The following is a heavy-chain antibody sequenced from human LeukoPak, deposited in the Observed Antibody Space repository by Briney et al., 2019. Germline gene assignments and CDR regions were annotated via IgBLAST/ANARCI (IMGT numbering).Heavy chain of an antibody. D-gene: IGHD3-22*01. J-gene: IGHJ4*02. CDR3: AKAGDDYDSSGYLYYFDY. CDR1: EFTFDNYA. V-gene: IGHV3-9*01. Sequence: GGSLRLSCAASEFTFDNYAMSWVRQAPGKGLEWVSGISWNSGSIGYADSVKGRFTISRDNAKNSLYLQMNSLRAEDTALYYCAKAGDDYDSSGYLYYFDYWGQGTLVTVSS. CDR2: ISWNSGSI.